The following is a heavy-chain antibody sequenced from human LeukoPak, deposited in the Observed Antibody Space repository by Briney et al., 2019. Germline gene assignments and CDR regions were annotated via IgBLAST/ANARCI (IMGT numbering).Heavy chain of an antibody. CDR3: ARDLYCSGGSRYSWDYYYYYMDV. J-gene: IGHJ6*03. Sequence: ASVKVSCKASGYTFTSYGISWVRQAPGQGLEWMGWISAYNGNTNYAQKLQGRVTMTTDTSTSTAYMELRSLRSDDTAVYYCARDLYCSGGSRYSWDYYYYYMDVWGKGTTVTISS. CDR1: GYTFTSYG. CDR2: ISAYNGNT. D-gene: IGHD2-15*01. V-gene: IGHV1-18*01.